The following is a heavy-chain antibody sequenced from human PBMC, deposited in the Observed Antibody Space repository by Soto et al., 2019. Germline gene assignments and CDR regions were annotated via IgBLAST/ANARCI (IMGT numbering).Heavy chain of an antibody. CDR2: IACDGGRQ. Sequence: QVQLVESGGGVVQPGGSLRLSCAASGFTFSSGGMYWVRQVPGKGLEWVAVIACDGGRQYYEDSVKGRFTISRDTSKNMVYLQMSSLRAEDTSIYYCAKDGDLWSFDSWLDPWGQGIMVTVSS. CDR3: AKDGDLWSFDSWLDP. D-gene: IGHD3-3*01. V-gene: IGHV3-30*18. CDR1: GFTFSSGG. J-gene: IGHJ5*02.